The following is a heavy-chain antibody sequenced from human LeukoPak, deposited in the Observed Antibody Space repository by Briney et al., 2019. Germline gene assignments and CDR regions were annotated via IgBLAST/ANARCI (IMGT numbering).Heavy chain of an antibody. CDR2: IYYSGST. CDR1: GGSISSGGYY. J-gene: IGHJ4*02. D-gene: IGHD3-22*01. V-gene: IGHV4-31*03. CDR3: ARAAMIVVVPTFDY. Sequence: SETLSLTCTVSGGSISSGGYYWSWIRQHPGKGLEWIGYIYYSGSTYYNPSLKSRVTISVDTSKNQFSLKLSSVTAADTAVYYCARAAMIVVVPTFDYWGQGTLVTVSS.